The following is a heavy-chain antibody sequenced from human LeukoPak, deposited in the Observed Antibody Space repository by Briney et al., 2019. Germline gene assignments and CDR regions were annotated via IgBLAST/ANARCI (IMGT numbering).Heavy chain of an antibody. CDR3: ARAPSYYGSGRTEYGY. D-gene: IGHD3-10*01. V-gene: IGHV4-34*01. J-gene: IGHJ4*02. CDR2: INHSGST. CDR1: GGSFSGYY. Sequence: SETLSLTCAVYGGSFSGYYWSRIRQPPGKGLEWIGEINHSGSTNYNPSLKSRVTISVDTSKNQFSLKLSSVTAADTAVYYCARAPSYYGSGRTEYGYWGQGTLVTVSS.